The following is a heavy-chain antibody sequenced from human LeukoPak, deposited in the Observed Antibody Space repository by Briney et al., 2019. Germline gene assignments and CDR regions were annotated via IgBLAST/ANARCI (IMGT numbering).Heavy chain of an antibody. CDR3: ARGVATILYWYFDL. CDR2: IKQDGSEK. V-gene: IGHV3-7*02. J-gene: IGHJ2*01. CDR1: GFTFSSYL. D-gene: IGHD5-12*01. Sequence: GGSLRLSCAASGFTFSSYLMSWVRQAPGKGLEWVANIKQDGSEKYYVDSVKGRFTISRDNAKNSLYLQMNSLRAEDTAVYYCARGVATILYWYFDLWGRGTLVTVSS.